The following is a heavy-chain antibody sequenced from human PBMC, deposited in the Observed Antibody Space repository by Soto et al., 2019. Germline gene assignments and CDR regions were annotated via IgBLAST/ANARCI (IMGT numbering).Heavy chain of an antibody. V-gene: IGHV3-21*02. CDR1: GFIFTSYT. CDR3: ARGPLYYFDY. Sequence: EVQLVESGGGLVKPGGSLRLSCAASGFIFTSYTMNWVRRAPGKGLEWVSSISSSSTNIHYADSVKGRFTISRDNAKKSLYLQMNSLRAEDTAVYYCARGPLYYFDYWGQGTLVIVSS. CDR2: ISSSSTNI. J-gene: IGHJ4*02.